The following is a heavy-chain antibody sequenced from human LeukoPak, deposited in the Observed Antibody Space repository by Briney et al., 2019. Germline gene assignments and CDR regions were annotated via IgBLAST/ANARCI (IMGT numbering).Heavy chain of an antibody. CDR3: ASNRGYYDSSGYYHSDGHFDY. Sequence: GGSLRLSCAVSGFTFRTYWMHWVRQVPGEGLVWVSRINEDGSITNYADSVKGRFTISRDNSKNTLYLQMNSLRAEDTAVYYCASNRGYYDSSGYYHSDGHFDYWGQGTLVTVSS. CDR1: GFTFRTYW. D-gene: IGHD3-22*01. J-gene: IGHJ4*02. V-gene: IGHV3-74*01. CDR2: INEDGSIT.